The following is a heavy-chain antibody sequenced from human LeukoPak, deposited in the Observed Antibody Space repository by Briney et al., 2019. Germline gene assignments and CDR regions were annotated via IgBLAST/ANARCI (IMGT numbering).Heavy chain of an antibody. CDR3: ARTVVTLDWYFDL. CDR2: FYTSGTT. V-gene: IGHV4-4*07. D-gene: IGHD4-23*01. Sequence: SETLSLTCSVSGGSISSYSWNWIRQPAGKGLEWIGRFYTSGTTNYNPSLKSRVTMSIDTSRNQVSLKMRSVTAADTAVYYCARTVVTLDWYFDLWGRGTLVSVSS. CDR1: GGSISSYS. J-gene: IGHJ2*01.